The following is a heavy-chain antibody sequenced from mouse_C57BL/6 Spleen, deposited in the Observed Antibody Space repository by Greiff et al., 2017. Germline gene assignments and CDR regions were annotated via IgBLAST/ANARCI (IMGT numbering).Heavy chain of an antibody. CDR1: GYTFTDYY. J-gene: IGHJ2*01. D-gene: IGHD4-1*01. CDR2: INPNNGGT. Sequence: EVQLQQSGPELVKPGASVKISCKASGYTFTDYYMNWVKQSHGKSLEWIGDINPNNGGTSYNQKFKGKATLTVDKSSSPAYMELRSLTSEDSAVYYCARSQTGYYFDYWGQGTTLTVSS. V-gene: IGHV1-26*01. CDR3: ARSQTGYYFDY.